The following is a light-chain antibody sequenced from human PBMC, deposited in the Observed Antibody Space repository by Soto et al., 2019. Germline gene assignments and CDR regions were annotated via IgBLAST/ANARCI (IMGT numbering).Light chain of an antibody. V-gene: IGKV3-20*01. Sequence: ELVLTQSPGTLSLSPGERATLSCRASQSLSSRNLAWYQQKPGQAPRPLIYGVSSRATGIQDRFSGSGSGTDFTLTIRRLEPEDFAVYYCKQYDSSPRTFGQGTKVDNK. J-gene: IGKJ1*01. CDR1: QSLSSRN. CDR3: KQYDSSPRT. CDR2: GVS.